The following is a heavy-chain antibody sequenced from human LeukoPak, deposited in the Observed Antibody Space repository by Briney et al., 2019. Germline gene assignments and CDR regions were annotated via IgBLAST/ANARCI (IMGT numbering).Heavy chain of an antibody. CDR3: ARGRGSGHKENWVDP. CDR2: ISAYNGNT. CDR1: GYTFTSYG. J-gene: IGHJ5*02. V-gene: IGHV1-18*01. Sequence: GASVKVSCKASGYTFTSYGISWVRQAPGQGLEWMGWISAYNGNTNYAQKLQGRVTMTRNTSISTAYMELSSLRSEDTAVYYCARGRGSGHKENWVDPWGQGTLVTVSS. D-gene: IGHD6-19*01.